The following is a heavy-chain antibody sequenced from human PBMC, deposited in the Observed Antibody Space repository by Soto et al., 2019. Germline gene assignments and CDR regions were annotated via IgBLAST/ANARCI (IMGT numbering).Heavy chain of an antibody. CDR1: GDSINSDKYY. D-gene: IGHD3-9*01. CDR2: IYYRGNT. J-gene: IGHJ4*02. CDR3: ARLEGLATISYYFDF. Sequence: QLQLQESGPGLVKPSETLSLTCSVSGDSINSDKYYWSWIRQPPGKGLEWIGSIYYRGNTYYNPSLLTRVTISIVNSKSKFSMKLNSVTAADSAVYFCARLEGLATISYYFDFWGQGALVTVSS. V-gene: IGHV4-39*01.